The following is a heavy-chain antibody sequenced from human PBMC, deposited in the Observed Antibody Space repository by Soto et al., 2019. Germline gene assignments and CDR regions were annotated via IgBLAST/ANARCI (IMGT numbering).Heavy chain of an antibody. J-gene: IGHJ5*02. CDR1: GFTFSSYA. CDR3: AKDPKLRYFDWSADGPNWLDP. V-gene: IGHV3-23*01. CDR2: ISGSGGST. D-gene: IGHD3-9*01. Sequence: GGSLRLSCAASGFTFSSYAMSWVRQAPGKGLEWAPAISGSGGSTYYPDPVKGRFTISRDNSKNTLYLQMNSLRSEDTAVYYCAKDPKLRYFDWSADGPNWLDPSGQGTLVIVSS.